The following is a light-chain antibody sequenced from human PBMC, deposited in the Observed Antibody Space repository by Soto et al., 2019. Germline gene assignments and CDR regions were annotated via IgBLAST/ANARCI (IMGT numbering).Light chain of an antibody. V-gene: IGKV3-20*01. CDR1: QSVSSSY. CDR2: GAS. Sequence: EFVLTQSPGTLSLSPGDRATLSCRATQSVSSSYVAGYQQKPGQAHRMLIYGASTRATGIPDRFSGSGSGTDFTPTTSSLEPEDFAVYYCQQYASSPPLTFGGGTKVEIK. CDR3: QQYASSPPLT. J-gene: IGKJ4*01.